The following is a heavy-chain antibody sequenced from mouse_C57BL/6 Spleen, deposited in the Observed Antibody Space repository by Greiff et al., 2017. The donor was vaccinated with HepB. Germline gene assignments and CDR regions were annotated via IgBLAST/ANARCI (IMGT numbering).Heavy chain of an antibody. CDR1: GYTFTSYW. Sequence: VQLQQPGAELVMPGASVKLSCKASGYTFTSYWMHWVKQRPGQGLEWIGEIDPSDSYTNYNQKFKGKSTLTVDKSSSTAYMQLSSLTSEDSAVYYCARAGDGYYDYAMDYWGQGTSVTVSS. V-gene: IGHV1-69*01. D-gene: IGHD2-3*01. CDR3: ARAGDGYYDYAMDY. CDR2: IDPSDSYT. J-gene: IGHJ4*01.